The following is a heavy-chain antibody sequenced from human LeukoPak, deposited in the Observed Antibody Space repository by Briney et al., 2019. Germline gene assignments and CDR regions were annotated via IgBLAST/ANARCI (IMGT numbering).Heavy chain of an antibody. D-gene: IGHD6-6*01. CDR1: GGTFSSYA. CDR3: ARAGEYSSSPSTALFDY. Sequence: GASVKVSCKASGGTFSSYAISWVRQAPGQGLEWMGGIIPIFGTANYAQKFQGRVTITADESTSTAYMELSSLRSEDTAVYYCARAGEYSSSPSTALFDYWGQGTLVTVSS. CDR2: IIPIFGTA. V-gene: IGHV1-69*13. J-gene: IGHJ4*02.